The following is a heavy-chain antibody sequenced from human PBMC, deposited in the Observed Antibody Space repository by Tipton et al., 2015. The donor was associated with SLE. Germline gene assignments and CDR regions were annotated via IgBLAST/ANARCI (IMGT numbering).Heavy chain of an antibody. CDR2: IYSSGRT. CDR3: ARRGWVDAFDI. Sequence: TLSLTCTVSGGAIITFYWSWIRQSAGKGLEWIGRIYSSGRTNYNPSHKSRVTMSVDTSRKQFSLKLTSVTAADTAVYYCARRGWVDAFDIWGQGTMVIVSS. D-gene: IGHD6-19*01. J-gene: IGHJ3*02. V-gene: IGHV4-4*07. CDR1: GGAIITFY.